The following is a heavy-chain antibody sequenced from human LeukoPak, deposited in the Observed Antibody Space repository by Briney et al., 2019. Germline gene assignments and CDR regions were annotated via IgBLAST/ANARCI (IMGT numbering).Heavy chain of an antibody. Sequence: VASVKVSCKASGGTFSSYAISWVRQAPGQGLEWMGGIIPIFGTANYAQKFQGRVTITADESTSTAYMELSSLRSEDTAVYYCARGGWLQFRAFDYWGQGTLVTVSS. D-gene: IGHD5-24*01. V-gene: IGHV1-69*13. CDR3: ARGGWLQFRAFDY. CDR1: GGTFSSYA. CDR2: IIPIFGTA. J-gene: IGHJ4*02.